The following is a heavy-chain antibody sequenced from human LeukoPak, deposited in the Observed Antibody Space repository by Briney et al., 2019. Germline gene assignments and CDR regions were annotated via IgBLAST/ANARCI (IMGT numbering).Heavy chain of an antibody. D-gene: IGHD6-19*01. Sequence: GGSLRLSCAASGFTFSTYGMNWVRQAPGKGLEWVSAISGSGGSTYYADSVKGRFTISRDNSKNTLYLQMNSLRAEDTAVYYCAKDFPSQGNGWYPFDYWGQGTLVTVSS. CDR3: AKDFPSQGNGWYPFDY. J-gene: IGHJ4*02. V-gene: IGHV3-23*01. CDR2: ISGSGGST. CDR1: GFTFSTYG.